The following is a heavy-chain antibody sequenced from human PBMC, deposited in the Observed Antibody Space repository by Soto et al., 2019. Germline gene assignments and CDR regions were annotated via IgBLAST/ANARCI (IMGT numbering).Heavy chain of an antibody. CDR1: GYTFTSYA. J-gene: IGHJ4*02. Sequence: QVQLVQSGAEVKKPGASVKVSCKASGYTFTSYAMHWVRQAPGQRLEWMGWINAGNGNTKYSQKFQGRVTITRDTSENTAYRDLSRLRSEDTAVYYCARTSGYYLDDYCGQGTRVTVSS. V-gene: IGHV1-3*01. CDR3: ARTSGYYLDDY. CDR2: INAGNGNT. D-gene: IGHD3-22*01.